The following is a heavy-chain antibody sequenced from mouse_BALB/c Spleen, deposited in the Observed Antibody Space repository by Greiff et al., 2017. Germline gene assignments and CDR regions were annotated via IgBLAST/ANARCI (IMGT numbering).Heavy chain of an antibody. Sequence: EVQLVESGGGLVKPGGSLKLSCAASGFTFSSYTMSWVRQTPEKRLEWVATISSGGSYTYYPDSVKGRFTISRDNAKNTLYLQMSSLKSEDTAMYYCTRAGAPPFAYWGQGTLVTVSA. V-gene: IGHV5-6-4*01. CDR3: TRAGAPPFAY. CDR1: GFTFSSYT. CDR2: ISSGGSYT. J-gene: IGHJ3*01.